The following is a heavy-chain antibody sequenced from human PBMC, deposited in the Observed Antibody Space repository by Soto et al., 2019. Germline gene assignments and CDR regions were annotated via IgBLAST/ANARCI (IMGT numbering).Heavy chain of an antibody. CDR3: ATVYDFWSPPLRRDV. V-gene: IGHV1-24*01. J-gene: IGHJ6*02. CDR1: GYTLTELS. D-gene: IGHD3-3*01. Sequence: ASVKVSCKVSGYTLTELSMHWVRQAPGKGLEWMGGFDPEDGETIYAQKFQGRVTMTEDTSTDTAYMELSSLRSEDTAVYYCATVYDFWSPPLRRDVWGQGTTVTVSS. CDR2: FDPEDGET.